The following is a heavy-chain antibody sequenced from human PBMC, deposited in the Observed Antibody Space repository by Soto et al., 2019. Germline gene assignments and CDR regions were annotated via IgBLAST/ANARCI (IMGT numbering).Heavy chain of an antibody. J-gene: IGHJ4*02. V-gene: IGHV4-30-2*01. CDR3: ASSHAGAHITAAVH. Sequence: QLQLQESGSGLVKPSQTLSLTCAVSGGSISSDGYSWSWIRQPPGKGLEWIGYIYHSGSTYYNPSFKSRVTISVDRSKNQFSLKLSSVTASDTAVYYCASSHAGAHITAAVHWGQGTLVTVSS. D-gene: IGHD6-13*01. CDR1: GGSISSDGYS. CDR2: IYHSGST.